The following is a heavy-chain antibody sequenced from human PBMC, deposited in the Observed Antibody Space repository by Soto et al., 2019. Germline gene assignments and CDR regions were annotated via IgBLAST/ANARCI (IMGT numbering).Heavy chain of an antibody. D-gene: IGHD3-22*01. J-gene: IGHJ4*02. V-gene: IGHV1-2*04. CDR3: ARLMGYYYDSSGYYYFDY. CDR2: INPNSGGT. Sequence: ASVKVSCKASGYTFTGYYMHWVRQAPGQGLEWMGWINPNSGGTNYAQKFQGWVTMTRDTSISTAYMELSRLGSDDTAVYYCARLMGYYYDSSGYYYFDYWGQGTLVTVSS. CDR1: GYTFTGYY.